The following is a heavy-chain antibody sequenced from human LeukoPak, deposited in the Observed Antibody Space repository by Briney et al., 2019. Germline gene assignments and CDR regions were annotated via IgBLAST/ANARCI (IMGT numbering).Heavy chain of an antibody. J-gene: IGHJ4*02. CDR3: ARADSSSWYFYY. V-gene: IGHV3-9*01. D-gene: IGHD6-13*01. Sequence: QAGRSLRLSCAASGFTFDDYAMHWVRQAPGKGLEWVSGISWNSGSIGYADSVKGRFTISRDNSKNTLYLQMNSLRAEDTAVYYCARADSSSWYFYYWGQGILVTVSS. CDR1: GFTFDDYA. CDR2: ISWNSGSI.